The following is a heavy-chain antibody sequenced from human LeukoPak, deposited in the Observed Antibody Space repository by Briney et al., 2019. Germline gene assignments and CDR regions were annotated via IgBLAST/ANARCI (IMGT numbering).Heavy chain of an antibody. V-gene: IGHV4-34*01. CDR1: GGSFSGYY. Sequence: PSETLSLTCAVYGGSFSGYYWSWIRQPPGKGLEWIGEINHSGSTNYNPSLKSRVTISVDTSKNQFSLKLSSVTAADTAVYYCARVGYYYDNSGYYLDAFDIWGQGTMVTVSS. J-gene: IGHJ3*02. CDR3: ARVGYYYDNSGYYLDAFDI. D-gene: IGHD3-22*01. CDR2: INHSGST.